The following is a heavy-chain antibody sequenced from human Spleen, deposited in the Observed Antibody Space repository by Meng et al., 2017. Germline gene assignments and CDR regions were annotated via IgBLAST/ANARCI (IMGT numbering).Heavy chain of an antibody. Sequence: QGQCSKWGAGLLNPSETLSLTCAVYGGSFSGYYWSWIRQPPGKGLEWIGEINHSGSTNYNPSLKSRVTISVDTSKNQFSLKLSSVTAADTAVYYCARVSRGWSGYYGYWGQGTLVTVSS. D-gene: IGHD3-3*01. CDR3: ARVSRGWSGYYGY. J-gene: IGHJ4*02. CDR2: INHSGST. CDR1: GGSFSGYY. V-gene: IGHV4-34*01.